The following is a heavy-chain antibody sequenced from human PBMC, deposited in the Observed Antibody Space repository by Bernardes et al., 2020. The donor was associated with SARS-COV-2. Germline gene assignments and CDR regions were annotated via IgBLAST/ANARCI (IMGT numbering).Heavy chain of an antibody. CDR3: ARTLGVYYGSGSPLNYDAFGL. J-gene: IGHJ3*01. CDR1: GSSISSHY. V-gene: IGHV4-59*11. Sequence: SETLSLTCAVSGSSISSHYWNWIRQPPEKGLEWIGYIYYSGNTNYNPSLDSRVTISIDTSRNQFSLRMSSMTAADTGVYYCARTLGVYYGSGSPLNYDAFGLWGQGTMVTVSS. CDR2: IYYSGNT. D-gene: IGHD3-10*01.